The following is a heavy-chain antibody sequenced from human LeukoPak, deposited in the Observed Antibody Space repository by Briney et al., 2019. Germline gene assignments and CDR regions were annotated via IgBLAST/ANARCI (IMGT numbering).Heavy chain of an antibody. Sequence: EASVKVSCKSSGYTFIGFYMHWVRQAPGQGLEWMGRINPDSGGTNYAQKFQGRVTMTRDTSISTAYMELSRLRSDDTAVYYCAREYPPLYSGYDWLHDAFDIWGQGTMVTVSS. CDR3: AREYPPLYSGYDWLHDAFDI. V-gene: IGHV1-2*06. CDR2: INPDSGGT. D-gene: IGHD5-12*01. J-gene: IGHJ3*02. CDR1: GYTFIGFY.